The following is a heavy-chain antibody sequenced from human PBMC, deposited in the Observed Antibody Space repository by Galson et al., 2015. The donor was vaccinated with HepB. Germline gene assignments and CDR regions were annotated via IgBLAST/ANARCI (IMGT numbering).Heavy chain of an antibody. V-gene: IGHV4-31*03. CDR2: IYYSGKT. Sequence: TLSLTCTVSGGSISSSSYYWTWIRQHPGKGLEWIGYIYYSGKTYCSPSLKSRVTMSIDTSENQFSLKLRSVTAADTAVYYCARSHYYDSSGHRINPMGFDPWGQGTLVTVSS. CDR3: ARSHYYDSSGHRINPMGFDP. D-gene: IGHD3-22*01. J-gene: IGHJ5*02. CDR1: GGSISSSSYY.